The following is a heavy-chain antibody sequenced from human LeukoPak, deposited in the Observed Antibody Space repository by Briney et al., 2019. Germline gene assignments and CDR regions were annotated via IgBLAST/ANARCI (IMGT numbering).Heavy chain of an antibody. D-gene: IGHD6-13*01. CDR3: ARELPKSLPRLAPAGKGGRRSYFDL. CDR1: GGSFSGYY. J-gene: IGHJ2*01. CDR2: INHSGST. V-gene: IGHV4-34*01. Sequence: SETLSLTCAVYGGSFSGYYWGWIRQPPGKGLEWIGEINHSGSTNYNPSLKSRVTISVDTSKNQFSLKLSSVTAADTAVYYCARELPKSLPRLAPAGKGGRRSYFDLWGRGTLVTVSS.